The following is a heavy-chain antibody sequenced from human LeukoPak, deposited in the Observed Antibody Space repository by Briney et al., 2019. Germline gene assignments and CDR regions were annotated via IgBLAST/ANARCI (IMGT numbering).Heavy chain of an antibody. Sequence: SETLSLTCTVSGGSISSYYWSWIRQAPGKGLEWIGYIYYSGSTNYNPSLKSRVTISVDTSKNQFSLKLSSVTAADTAVYYCARGSIAARRDFDYWGQGTLVTVSS. CDR1: GGSISSYY. CDR2: IYYSGST. CDR3: ARGSIAARRDFDY. J-gene: IGHJ4*02. D-gene: IGHD6-6*01. V-gene: IGHV4-59*01.